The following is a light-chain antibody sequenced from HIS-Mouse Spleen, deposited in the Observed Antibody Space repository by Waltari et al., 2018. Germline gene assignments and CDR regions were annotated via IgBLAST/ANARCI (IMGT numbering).Light chain of an antibody. Sequence: QSALTQPPSASGSPGQSVTISCTGTSSDVGGYNYVSWYQQHPGKAPKLMIYEVSKRPSGVPCRFAGSKSGNTASLTVSGLQAEDEADYYCSSYAGSNVVFGGGTKLTVL. V-gene: IGLV2-8*01. CDR3: SSYAGSNVV. CDR2: EVS. CDR1: SSDVGGYNY. J-gene: IGLJ2*01.